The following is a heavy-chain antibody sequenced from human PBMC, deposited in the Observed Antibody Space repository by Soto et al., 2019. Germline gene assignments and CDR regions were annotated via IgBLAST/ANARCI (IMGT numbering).Heavy chain of an antibody. CDR2: ISSSGSTI. J-gene: IGHJ4*02. CDR1: GFTFSSYE. CDR3: ASDGYWGSKPFDY. Sequence: EVQLVESGGGLVQPGGSLRLSCAASGFTFSSYEMNWVRQAPGKGLEWVSYISSSGSTIYYADSVKGRFTISRDNAKNALYLQMNSLRDEDTAVYYCASDGYWGSKPFDYWGQGTLVTVSS. V-gene: IGHV3-48*03. D-gene: IGHD7-27*01.